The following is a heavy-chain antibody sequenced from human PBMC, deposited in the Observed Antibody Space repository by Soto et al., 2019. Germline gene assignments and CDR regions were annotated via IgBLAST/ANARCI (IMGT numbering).Heavy chain of an antibody. D-gene: IGHD3-22*01. CDR2: IIPIFGTA. CDR1: GGTFSSYA. Sequence: ASVKVSCKASGGTFSSYAISWVRQAPGQGLEWMGGIIPIFGTANYAQKFQGRVTITADESTSTAYMELSSLRSEDTALYYCARGPNYYDSSGYYNYFDYWGQGTLVTVSS. J-gene: IGHJ4*02. V-gene: IGHV1-69*13. CDR3: ARGPNYYDSSGYYNYFDY.